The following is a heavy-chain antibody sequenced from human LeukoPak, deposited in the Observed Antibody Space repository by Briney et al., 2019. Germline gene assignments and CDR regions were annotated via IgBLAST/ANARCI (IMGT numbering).Heavy chain of an antibody. CDR2: INHSGST. V-gene: IGHV4-34*01. CDR3: ARGRWGGNAFDI. D-gene: IGHD3-10*01. Sequence: SETLSLTCAVNGGSFSGYYWTWIRQSPGKGLEWIGEINHSGSTNYNASLKSRVTTSEDTSKNQFSLKMTSVTAADTAVYYCARGRWGGNAFDIWGQGTMVTVSS. CDR1: GGSFSGYY. J-gene: IGHJ3*02.